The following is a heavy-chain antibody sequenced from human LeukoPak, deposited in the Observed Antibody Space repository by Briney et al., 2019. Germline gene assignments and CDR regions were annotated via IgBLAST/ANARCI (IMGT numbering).Heavy chain of an antibody. CDR3: AKRPDCSTTNCFRFEY. J-gene: IGHJ4*02. CDR1: GFTFSTYA. CDR2: ISGDGGST. V-gene: IGHV3-23*01. D-gene: IGHD2-2*01. Sequence: GGSLRLSCAASGFTFSTYAMSWVRQAPGEGLEWVSSISGDGGSTYYAESVKGRFTISRDNSKNTLYLQMNSLRAEDTAVYYCAKRPDCSTTNCFRFEYWGQGTLVTVSS.